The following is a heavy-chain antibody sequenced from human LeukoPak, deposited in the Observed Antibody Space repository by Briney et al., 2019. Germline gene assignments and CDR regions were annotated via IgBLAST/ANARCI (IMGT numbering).Heavy chain of an antibody. CDR2: IYYSGST. CDR1: GGSISSYY. V-gene: IGHV4-59*01. J-gene: IGHJ4*02. CDR3: ARGRYVWGSYRYYFDY. Sequence: SETLSLTCTVSGGSISSYYWSWIRQPPGTGLEWIGNIYYSGSTNYNPSLKSRVTISVDTSKNQFSLKLSSVTAADTAVYYCARGRYVWGSYRYYFDYWGQGTLVTVSS. D-gene: IGHD3-16*02.